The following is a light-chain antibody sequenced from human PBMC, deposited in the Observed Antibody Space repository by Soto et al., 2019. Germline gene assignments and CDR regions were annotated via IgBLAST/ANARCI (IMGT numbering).Light chain of an antibody. CDR2: GDN. Sequence: SVLTQPPSVSGAPGQRVSISCTGSTSNIGAPYDVHWYQHLPGTAPKLLIYGDNNRPSGVPDRFSGSRSGTSASLAINGLQAEDEADYYCQSYDSSLSAYVFGTGTKVTVL. CDR3: QSYDSSLSAYV. J-gene: IGLJ1*01. CDR1: TSNIGAPYD. V-gene: IGLV1-40*01.